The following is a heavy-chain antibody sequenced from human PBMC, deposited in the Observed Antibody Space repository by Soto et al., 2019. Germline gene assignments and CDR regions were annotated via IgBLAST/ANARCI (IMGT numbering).Heavy chain of an antibody. J-gene: IGHJ4*02. Sequence: QIHLVQSGAEVRKPGASVNVSCKTSGYIFTNYGVSWVRQAPGEGLEVVGWISGYNGYPKYGQRLQGRVTVSTDTSTTTGYMELRNLRSDDTAVYYCARGSSGALYDYWGQGTLLTVSS. CDR3: ARGSSGALYDY. CDR2: ISGYNGYP. V-gene: IGHV1-18*04. CDR1: GYIFTNYG.